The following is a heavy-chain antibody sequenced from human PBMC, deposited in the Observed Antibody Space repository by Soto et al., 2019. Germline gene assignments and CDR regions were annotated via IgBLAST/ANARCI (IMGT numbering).Heavy chain of an antibody. CDR2: IYSGGST. V-gene: IGHV3-53*01. Sequence: VGSLRLSCAASGFTVSSNYMRWVRQAPGKGLEWVSVIYSGGSTYYADSVKGRFTISRDNSKNTLYLQMNSLRAEDTAVYYCARETLRLGHYYGMDVWGQGTTVTVSS. J-gene: IGHJ6*02. CDR3: ARETLRLGHYYGMDV. CDR1: GFTVSSNY. D-gene: IGHD3-10*01.